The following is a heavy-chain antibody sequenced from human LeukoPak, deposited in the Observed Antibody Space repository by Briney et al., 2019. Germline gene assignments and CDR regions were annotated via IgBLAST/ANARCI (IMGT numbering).Heavy chain of an antibody. V-gene: IGHV1-2*02. CDR1: GYTFTGYY. Sequence: GASVKVSCKASGYTFTGYYMHWVRQAPGQGLEWIGWINSGSGDTNYAQKFQGRVTVTRDTSSSTTYMEVSNLRSDDTAVYHCVRERRATADYWGQGTLVTVSS. J-gene: IGHJ4*02. CDR3: VRERRATADY. D-gene: IGHD1-26*01. CDR2: INSGSGDT.